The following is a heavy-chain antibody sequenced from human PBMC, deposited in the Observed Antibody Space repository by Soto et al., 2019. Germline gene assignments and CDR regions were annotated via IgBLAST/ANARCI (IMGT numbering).Heavy chain of an antibody. CDR2: IKSKRDGGTI. J-gene: IGHJ4*02. CDR1: GFTFVNDW. CDR3: TRGAPSGTFYDY. V-gene: IGHV3-15*01. Sequence: WGSLRLSCAASGFTFVNDWITCVRHSPLKWLEWIVRIKSKRDGGTIDDAAPVRGRFTISRDDSTNTLYLQMNNLKTEDTAIYYCTRGAPSGTFYDYWGQGTLVTVSS. D-gene: IGHD6-13*01.